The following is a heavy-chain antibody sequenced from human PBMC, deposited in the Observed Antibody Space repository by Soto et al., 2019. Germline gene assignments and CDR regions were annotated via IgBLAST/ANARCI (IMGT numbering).Heavy chain of an antibody. J-gene: IGHJ6*02. Sequence: ASVKVSCKASGGTFSSYAISWVRQAPGQGLEWMGGIIPIFGTANYAQKFQGRVTITADESTSTAYMELSSLRSEDTAVYYCARVTQYCSGGSCYTLARYYYYGMDVWGQGTTVTVSS. D-gene: IGHD2-15*01. CDR1: GGTFSSYA. CDR3: ARVTQYCSGGSCYTLARYYYYGMDV. CDR2: IIPIFGTA. V-gene: IGHV1-69*13.